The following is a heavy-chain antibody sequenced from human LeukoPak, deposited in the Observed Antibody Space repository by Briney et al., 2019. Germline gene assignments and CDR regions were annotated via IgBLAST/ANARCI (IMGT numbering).Heavy chain of an antibody. CDR3: ARGSVVLGY. Sequence: PSETLSLTCAVYGGSFSGYYWSWIRQPAGKGLEWIGRIYTSGSTNYNPSLKSRVTISVDTSKNQFSLKLSSVTAADTAVYYCARGSVVLGYWGQGTLVTVSS. V-gene: IGHV4-59*10. J-gene: IGHJ4*02. D-gene: IGHD2-2*01. CDR1: GGSFSGYY. CDR2: IYTSGST.